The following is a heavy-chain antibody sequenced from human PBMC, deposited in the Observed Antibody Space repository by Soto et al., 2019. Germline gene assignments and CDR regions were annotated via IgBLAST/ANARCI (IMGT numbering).Heavy chain of an antibody. D-gene: IGHD3-10*01. Sequence: EVQLVESGGGLIQPGGSLRLSCEVSGFSVSGNYMIWVRQAPGKGLDWVSVVYSGGSRYYADSVRGRFTISRDESQNTLYLQMTNLRAEDTAVYYCARSMMVRGVIFDLWGRGSLVSVSS. V-gene: IGHV3-53*01. J-gene: IGHJ4*02. CDR2: VYSGGSR. CDR3: ARSMMVRGVIFDL. CDR1: GFSVSGNY.